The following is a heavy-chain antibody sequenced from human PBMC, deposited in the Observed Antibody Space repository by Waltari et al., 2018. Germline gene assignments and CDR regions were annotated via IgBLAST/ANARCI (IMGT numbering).Heavy chain of an antibody. J-gene: IGHJ4*02. CDR3: ARAGAYSSSWYLADHLYYFDY. CDR1: GGSISSGSYY. V-gene: IGHV4-61*02. D-gene: IGHD6-13*01. Sequence: QVQLQESGPGLVKPSQTLSLTCTVSGGSISSGSYYSSWIRQPAGKGLEWIGRIYTSRSTNYTPSLNSRVTRSVDTSKNQFSLKLRSVTAADTAVYYCARAGAYSSSWYLADHLYYFDYWGQGTLVTVSS. CDR2: IYTSRST.